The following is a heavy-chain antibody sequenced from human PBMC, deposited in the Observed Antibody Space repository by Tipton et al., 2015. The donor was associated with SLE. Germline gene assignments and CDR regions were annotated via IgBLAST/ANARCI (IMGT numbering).Heavy chain of an antibody. V-gene: IGHV3-23*01. CDR1: GFTFSSYA. CDR2: ISGSGGST. CDR3: ANREILFGVVIPFDY. Sequence: GSLRLSCAASGFTFSSYAMSWVRQAPGKGLEWVSAISGSGGSTYYADSVKGRFTISRDNSKNTLYLQMNSLRAEDTAVYYCANREILFGVVIPFDYWGQGTLVTVSS. J-gene: IGHJ4*02. D-gene: IGHD3-3*01.